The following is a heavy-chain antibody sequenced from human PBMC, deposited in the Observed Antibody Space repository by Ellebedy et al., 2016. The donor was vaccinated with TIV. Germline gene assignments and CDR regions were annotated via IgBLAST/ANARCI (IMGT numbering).Heavy chain of an antibody. V-gene: IGHV4-59*12. CDR3: ARDGRYNWKTPNYFYYGMDV. J-gene: IGHJ6*02. CDR1: GGSISSYY. D-gene: IGHD1-20*01. CDR2: IYYSGST. Sequence: SETLSLTCTVSGGSISSYYWSWIRQPPGKGLEWIGYIYYSGSTNYTPPLKSRVPITVDTSKNQFPQKLSSVTAADTAVYYCARDGRYNWKTPNYFYYGMDVWGQGTAVTVSS.